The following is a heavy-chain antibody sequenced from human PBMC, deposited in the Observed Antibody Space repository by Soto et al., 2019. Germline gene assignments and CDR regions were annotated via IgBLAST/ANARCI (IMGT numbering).Heavy chain of an antibody. CDR1: GGSISSGGYS. J-gene: IGHJ4*02. CDR3: ARDSGPSGYDRWAYDY. CDR2: IYHSGST. Sequence: SETLSLTCAVSGGSISSGGYSWSWIRQPPGKGLEWTGYIYHSGSTYYNPSLKSRVTISVDRSKNQFSLKLSSVTAADTAVYYCARDSGPSGYDRWAYDYWGQGTLVTVSS. D-gene: IGHD5-12*01. V-gene: IGHV4-30-2*01.